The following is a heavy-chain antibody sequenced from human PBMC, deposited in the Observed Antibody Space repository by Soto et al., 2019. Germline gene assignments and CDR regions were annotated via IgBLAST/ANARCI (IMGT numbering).Heavy chain of an antibody. D-gene: IGHD6-19*01. Sequence: PGGSLRLSCAASGFNFSNYGMHWVRQAPGKGLEWVAVIASDGRDKKYADSVRGRFTISRDNSKNTMYLEMNSLRVDDAAVYYCTKDKGPGPAVCYFDYWGQGTLVTVSS. CDR2: IASDGRDK. J-gene: IGHJ4*02. CDR1: GFNFSNYG. V-gene: IGHV3-30*18. CDR3: TKDKGPGPAVCYFDY.